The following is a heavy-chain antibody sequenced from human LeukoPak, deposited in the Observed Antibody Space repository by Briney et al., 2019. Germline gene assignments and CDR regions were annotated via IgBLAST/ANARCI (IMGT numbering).Heavy chain of an antibody. J-gene: IGHJ4*02. V-gene: IGHV3-53*01. Sequence: GGSLRLSCAASGFTVNSNYMSWVPQAPGKGLEWVSVIYSGGSSYYADSVKGRFTISRDNSKNTLYLQMNSLRAEDTAVYYCARTGTRCSSTSCYQGGDFDYWGQGTLVTVSS. CDR3: ARTGTRCSSTSCYQGGDFDY. D-gene: IGHD2-2*01. CDR2: IYSGGSS. CDR1: GFTVNSNY.